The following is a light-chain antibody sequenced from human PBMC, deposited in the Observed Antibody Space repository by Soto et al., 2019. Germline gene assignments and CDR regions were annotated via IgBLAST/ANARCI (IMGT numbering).Light chain of an antibody. J-gene: IGKJ2*01. CDR2: DVS. V-gene: IGKV1-33*01. Sequence: DIQMTQSPCSLSASVGDRVTITCQASQDITLYLNWYQHKPGKAPNLLIHDVSTLETGVPARFSGRGSGTTFTLTIINLQPEDVATYYCQQYDSRPNTFGQGTKVDIK. CDR3: QQYDSRPNT. CDR1: QDITLY.